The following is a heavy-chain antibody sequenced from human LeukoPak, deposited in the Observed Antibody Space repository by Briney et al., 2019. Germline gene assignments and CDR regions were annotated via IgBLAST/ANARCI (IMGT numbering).Heavy chain of an antibody. CDR1: GDSVSSNSAA. CDR3: ARDLAYCSSTSCLSANLDC. D-gene: IGHD2-2*01. J-gene: IGHJ4*02. V-gene: IGHV6-1*01. CDR2: TYYRSKWYN. Sequence: SQTLSLTCAISGDSVSSNSAAWNCIRQSPSRGLEWLGRTYYRSKWYNDYAVSVKSRITINPDTSKNQFSLQLNSVTPEDTAVYYCARDLAYCSSTSCLSANLDCWGQGTLVTVSS.